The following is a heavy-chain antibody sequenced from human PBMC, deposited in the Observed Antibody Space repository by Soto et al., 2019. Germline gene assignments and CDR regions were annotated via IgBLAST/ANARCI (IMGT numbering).Heavy chain of an antibody. J-gene: IGHJ6*02. CDR3: ARDQGITTFGVYSMYYYGMDV. CDR1: GYTFTRSG. Sequence: QVQLVQSGAEVKKPGASVKVSCKASGYTFTRSGISWVRQAPGQGLEWLGWINPDNGNTNYAQHLQGRVRLTTDTSPSTADMDPSSLSSDDTAVYYCARDQGITTFGVYSMYYYGMDVWGQGTTVTVSS. D-gene: IGHD3-3*01. CDR2: INPDNGNT. V-gene: IGHV1-18*01.